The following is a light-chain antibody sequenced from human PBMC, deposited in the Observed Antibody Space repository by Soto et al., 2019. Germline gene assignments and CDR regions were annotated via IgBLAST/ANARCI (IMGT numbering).Light chain of an antibody. CDR2: GAS. Sequence: DIQMTQSPSSLSASVGDRVTITCRASEDISNYLAWYQQKPGKVPKLLIYGASTLQSGVPSRFSGSGSGTEFANTISSLQTADVATYYCQNYNRAPWTFGQGTKVESK. CDR1: EDISNY. CDR3: QNYNRAPWT. V-gene: IGKV1-27*01. J-gene: IGKJ1*01.